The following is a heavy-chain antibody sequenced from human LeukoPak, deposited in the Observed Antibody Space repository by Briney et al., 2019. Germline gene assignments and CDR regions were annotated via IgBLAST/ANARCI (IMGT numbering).Heavy chain of an antibody. CDR3: ARGRTDWGSSAGYFDY. CDR2: IYYSGST. V-gene: IGHV4-59*12. J-gene: IGHJ4*02. D-gene: IGHD7-27*01. Sequence: SETLSLTCNVSGGSIRGYYWSWVRQPPGKGLEWIGYIYYSGSTNYNPSLKSRVTISVDTSKNQFSLKLSSVTAADTAVYYCARGRTDWGSSAGYFDYWGQGTLVTVSS. CDR1: GGSIRGYY.